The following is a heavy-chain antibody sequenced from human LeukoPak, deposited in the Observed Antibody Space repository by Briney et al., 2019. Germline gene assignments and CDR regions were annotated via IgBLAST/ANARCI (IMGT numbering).Heavy chain of an antibody. CDR2: IRYDGSNK. Sequence: GGSLRLSCAASGFTFSSYGMHWVRQAPGKGLEWVAFIRYDGSNKYYADSVKGRFTISRDNSKNTLYLQMNSLRAEDTAVYYCAKDGITIFGVVVLPYYFDYWGQGTLVTVSS. D-gene: IGHD3-3*01. CDR1: GFTFSSYG. V-gene: IGHV3-30*02. CDR3: AKDGITIFGVVVLPYYFDY. J-gene: IGHJ4*02.